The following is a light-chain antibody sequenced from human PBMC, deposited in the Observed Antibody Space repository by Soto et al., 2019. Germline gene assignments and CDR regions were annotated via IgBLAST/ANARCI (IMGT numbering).Light chain of an antibody. V-gene: IGLV1-40*01. CDR3: QSYDFTLRGVV. J-gene: IGLJ2*01. CDR2: GNT. Sequence: QSVLTQPPSVSGAPGQRVTISCTGTTSNIGSNYDVHWYQHLPGTAPKLIIYGNTNRPSGVPERFSGSESGTSASLTITGLQADDEADYYCQSYDFTLRGVVFGGGTKVTVL. CDR1: TSNIGSNYD.